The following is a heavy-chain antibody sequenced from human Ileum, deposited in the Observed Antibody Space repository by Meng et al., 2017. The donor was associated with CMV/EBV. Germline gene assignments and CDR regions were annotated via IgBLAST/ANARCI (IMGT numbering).Heavy chain of an antibody. D-gene: IGHD5-12*01. CDR3: AKYSGPSRWFDP. Sequence: QVSLAESGQGLVKPSQTLSLTCTVSGASITNDDYYWSWIRQPPGKGLEWIGYIYYNGITYYNPSLKSRIAILVDTSKSQFSLIVSSVTAADTAVYYCAKYSGPSRWFDPWGQGTLVTVSS. CDR1: GASITNDDYY. V-gene: IGHV4-30-4*01. J-gene: IGHJ5*02. CDR2: IYYNGIT.